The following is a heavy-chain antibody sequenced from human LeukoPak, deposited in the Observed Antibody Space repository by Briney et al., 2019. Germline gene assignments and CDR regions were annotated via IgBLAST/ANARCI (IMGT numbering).Heavy chain of an antibody. V-gene: IGHV1-2*02. CDR3: ATSSGSAVLPFDY. CDR1: GYTFTSYY. D-gene: IGHD6-25*01. Sequence: ASVKVSCKTSGYTFTSYYMHWVRQAPGQGLQWLGWINPNSGGTILPQQFRGRLTLTRDMSVSTAFLDLSGLTSDDTAVYYCATSSGSAVLPFDYWGQGTLVIVSS. CDR2: INPNSGGT. J-gene: IGHJ4*02.